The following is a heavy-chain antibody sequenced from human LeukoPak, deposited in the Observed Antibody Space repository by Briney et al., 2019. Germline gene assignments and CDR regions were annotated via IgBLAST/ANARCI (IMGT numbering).Heavy chain of an antibody. Sequence: GSLRLSCAASGFTFSSYGMSWVRPAPGKGLEWVSAIIGSGGSTYYADSVKGRFTISRDNSKNTLYLQMNSLRAEDTAVYYCAKDGLWFGELLTQFDYWGQGTLVTVSS. D-gene: IGHD3-10*01. CDR2: IIGSGGST. V-gene: IGHV3-23*01. CDR3: AKDGLWFGELLTQFDY. J-gene: IGHJ4*02. CDR1: GFTFSSYG.